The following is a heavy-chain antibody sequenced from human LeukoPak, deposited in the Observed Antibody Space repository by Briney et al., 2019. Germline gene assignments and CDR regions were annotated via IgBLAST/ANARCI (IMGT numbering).Heavy chain of an antibody. CDR2: IWATGST. V-gene: IGHV4-4*07. J-gene: IGHJ2*01. D-gene: IGHD4-11*01. CDR1: GGSTSSHY. Sequence: SETLSLTCTVSGGSTSSHYWSWIRQPAGKRLEWIGRIWATGSTVDNPSFRSRLTLSIDRSKSQLSLKLTSMTAADSAVYYCARVRAYSDFVGNFDLWGHGIPVTVSS. CDR3: ARVRAYSDFVGNFDL.